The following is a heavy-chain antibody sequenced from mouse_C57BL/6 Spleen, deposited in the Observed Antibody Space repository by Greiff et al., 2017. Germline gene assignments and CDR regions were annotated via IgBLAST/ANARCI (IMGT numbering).Heavy chain of an antibody. CDR1: GYTFTSYW. CDR2: IHPNSGST. J-gene: IGHJ4*01. V-gene: IGHV1-64*01. D-gene: IGHD1-1*01. Sequence: VQLHQPGAELVKPGASVKLSCKASGYTFTSYWMHWVKQRPGQGLEWIGMIHPNSGSTNYNEKFKGKATLTVDKSSSTAYMQLSSLTSEDSAVYYCARGSSPYYYAMDYWGQGTSVTVSS. CDR3: ARGSSPYYYAMDY.